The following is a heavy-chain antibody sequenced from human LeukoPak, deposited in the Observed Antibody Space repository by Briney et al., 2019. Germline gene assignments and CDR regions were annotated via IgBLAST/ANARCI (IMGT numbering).Heavy chain of an antibody. V-gene: IGHV1-18*01. J-gene: IGHJ6*03. CDR1: GYTFTSYG. Sequence: ASVKVSCKASGYTFTSYGISWVRQAPGQGLEWMGWISAYNGNTNYAQKLQGRVTMTTDTSTSTAYMELRSLRSDDTAVYYCARGQYCSSTSCYSYYYYYYMDVWGKGTTVTVSS. CDR2: ISAYNGNT. D-gene: IGHD2-2*01. CDR3: ARGQYCSSTSCYSYYYYYYMDV.